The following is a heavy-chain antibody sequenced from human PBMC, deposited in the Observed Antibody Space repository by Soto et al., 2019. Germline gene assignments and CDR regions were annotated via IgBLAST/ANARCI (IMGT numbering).Heavy chain of an antibody. CDR2: IYYSGNT. CDR1: GGSIISYY. D-gene: IGHD6-13*01. V-gene: IGHV4-59*01. J-gene: IGHJ6*02. Sequence: TLSLTCTGSGGSIISYYWSWIRQPPGKGLEWIGYIYYSGNTNFNPSLKSRVTIAVDTSKNQVSLRLTSVSAADTAVYYCARTPGYNSPIPYYYFGMDVWGQGTTVTVSS. CDR3: ARTPGYNSPIPYYYFGMDV.